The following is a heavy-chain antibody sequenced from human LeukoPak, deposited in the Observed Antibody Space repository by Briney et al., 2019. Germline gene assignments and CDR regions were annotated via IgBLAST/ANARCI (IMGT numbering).Heavy chain of an antibody. CDR3: ATDADHYYDFWRGPSNDY. J-gene: IGHJ4*02. V-gene: IGHV3-11*01. CDR1: GFTFSDYY. CDR2: ISSSGSTI. D-gene: IGHD3-3*01. Sequence: GGSLRLSCAASGFTFSDYYMSWIRQAPGKGLEWVSYISSSGSTIYYADSVKGRFTISRDNTKNSLYLQMNSLRAEDTAVYYCATDADHYYDFWRGPSNDYWGQGTLVTVSS.